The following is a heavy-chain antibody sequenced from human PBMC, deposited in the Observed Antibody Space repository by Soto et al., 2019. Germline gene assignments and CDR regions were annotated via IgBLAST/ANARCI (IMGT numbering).Heavy chain of an antibody. J-gene: IGHJ4*02. CDR1: GYTFTNYY. V-gene: IGHV1-46*01. CDR3: ARGDNDY. Sequence: EASVKVSCKASGYTFTNYYVQWVRQAPGQGLEWMGVIHPDGGHTTYSQKFQDRVTMTRDTFTSTIYMELSSLRSEDTAVYCCARGDNDYWGQGTLVTVSS. CDR2: IHPDGGHT.